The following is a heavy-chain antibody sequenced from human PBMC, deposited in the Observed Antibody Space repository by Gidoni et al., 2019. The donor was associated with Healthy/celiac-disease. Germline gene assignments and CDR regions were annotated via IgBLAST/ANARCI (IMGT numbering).Heavy chain of an antibody. J-gene: IGHJ5*02. D-gene: IGHD2-2*01. CDR1: GGSISSYY. CDR2: IYYSGST. Sequence: QVQLQESGPGLVKPSETLSLTCTVPGGSISSYYWSWIRQPPGKGLEWIGYIYYSGSTNYNPSLKSRVTISVDTSKNQFSLKLSSVTAADTAVYYCARAAPGYCSSTSCHYNWFDPWGQGTLVTVSS. CDR3: ARAAPGYCSSTSCHYNWFDP. V-gene: IGHV4-59*01.